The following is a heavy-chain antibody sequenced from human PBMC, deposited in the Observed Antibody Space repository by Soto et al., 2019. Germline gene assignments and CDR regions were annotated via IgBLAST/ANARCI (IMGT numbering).Heavy chain of an antibody. CDR2: IIPIFGTA. CDR1: GGTFSSYA. CDR3: ARLYYGSGSYYINWFDA. D-gene: IGHD3-10*01. J-gene: IGHJ5*01. V-gene: IGHV1-69*06. Sequence: QVQLVQSGAEVKKPGSSVKVSCKASGGTFSSYAISWVRQAPGQGLEWMGGIIPIFGTANYAQKFQGRVTITTDKATSTAYMELSSLRTEDTAVYYCARLYYGSGSYYINWFDAWGHGTLGTVSS.